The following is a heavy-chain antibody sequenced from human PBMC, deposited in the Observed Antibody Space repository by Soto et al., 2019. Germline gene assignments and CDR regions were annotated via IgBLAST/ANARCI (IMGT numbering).Heavy chain of an antibody. CDR1: GYTFTSYD. Sequence: QVQLVQSGAEVKKPGASVKVSCKASGYTFTSYDINWVRQATGQGLEWMGWMNPNSGNTGYAQKFQGRVTMTSNTSISTAYMELSSLRSEDTAVYYCASLPWANYYYYGRDVWGQGTTVTVSS. CDR3: ASLPWANYYYYGRDV. V-gene: IGHV1-8*01. D-gene: IGHD7-27*01. CDR2: MNPNSGNT. J-gene: IGHJ6*02.